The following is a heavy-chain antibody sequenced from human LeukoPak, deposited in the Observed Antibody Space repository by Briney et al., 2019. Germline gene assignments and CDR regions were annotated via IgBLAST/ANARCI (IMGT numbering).Heavy chain of an antibody. CDR2: ISAYNGNT. D-gene: IGHD6-13*01. CDR1: GYTFTSYG. Sequence: ASVKVSCKASGYTFTSYGISWVRQAPGQGLEWMGWISAYNGNTNYAQKLQGRVTMTTDTSTSTAYMELRSLGSDDTAVYYCARDGSSSWHSGAFDIWGQGTMVTVSS. V-gene: IGHV1-18*01. J-gene: IGHJ3*02. CDR3: ARDGSSSWHSGAFDI.